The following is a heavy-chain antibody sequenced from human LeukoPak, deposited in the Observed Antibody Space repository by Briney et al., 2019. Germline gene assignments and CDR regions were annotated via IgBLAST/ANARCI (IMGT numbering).Heavy chain of an antibody. Sequence: SETLSLTCTVSGGSISSYYWSWLRQPPGKGLEWIGYIYYSGSTNYNPSLKSRVTISVDTSKNQFSLKLSSVTAADTAVYYCARDSSGYYHWFDPWGQGTLVTVSS. V-gene: IGHV4-59*01. CDR1: GGSISSYY. J-gene: IGHJ5*02. CDR3: ARDSSGYYHWFDP. D-gene: IGHD3-22*01. CDR2: IYYSGST.